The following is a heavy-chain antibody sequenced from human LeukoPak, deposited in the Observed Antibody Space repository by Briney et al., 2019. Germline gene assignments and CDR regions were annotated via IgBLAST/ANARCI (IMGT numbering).Heavy chain of an antibody. CDR3: ARDYASGRPPDY. D-gene: IGHD3-10*01. J-gene: IGHJ4*02. V-gene: IGHV4-31*03. CDR2: ISYSGST. Sequence: ASETLSLTCTVSGGSISSGGHYWSWIRQHPGKDLEWIGYISYSGSTYYNPSLKSRVTISVDTSKNQFSLRLSPVTAADTAVYYCARDYASGRPPDYWGQGTLVTVSS. CDR1: GGSISSGGHY.